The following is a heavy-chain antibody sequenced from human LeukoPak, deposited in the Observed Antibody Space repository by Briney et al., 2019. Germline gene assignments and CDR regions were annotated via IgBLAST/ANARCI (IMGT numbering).Heavy chain of an antibody. CDR1: GGSISSSSYY. Sequence: PSETLSLTCTVSGGSISSSSYYWGWIRQPPGKGLEWIGSIYYSGSTYYNPSLKSRVTISVDTSKNQFSLKLSSVTAADTAVYYCARVGSGSYSYYYYYYMDVWGKGTTVTVSS. D-gene: IGHD1-26*01. V-gene: IGHV4-39*07. J-gene: IGHJ6*03. CDR2: IYYSGST. CDR3: ARVGSGSYSYYYYYYMDV.